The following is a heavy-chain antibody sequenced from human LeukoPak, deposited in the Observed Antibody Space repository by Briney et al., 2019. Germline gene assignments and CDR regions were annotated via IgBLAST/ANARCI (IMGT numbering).Heavy chain of an antibody. D-gene: IGHD3-22*01. J-gene: IGHJ1*01. V-gene: IGHV3-23*01. CDR2: ITPNADRA. CDR1: GFTFGSYG. Sequence: GGSLRFSCAASGFTFGSYGMSWVRQAPGKGLEWVSFITPNADRASYADSVKGRFTISRDNPRNTLYMQMNSLRDEDTAVYYCAIMHGYYDGSGYWVQWGQGTLVTVSS. CDR3: AIMHGYYDGSGYWVQ.